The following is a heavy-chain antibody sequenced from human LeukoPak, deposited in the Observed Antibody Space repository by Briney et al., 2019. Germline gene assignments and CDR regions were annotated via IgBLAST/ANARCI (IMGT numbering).Heavy chain of an antibody. CDR1: GGSISSYY. CDR2: IYYSGST. CDR3: ARALHPSTGPYYYYGLDV. V-gene: IGHV4-59*01. J-gene: IGHJ6*02. Sequence: SETLSLTCTVSGGSISSYYWSWIRQPPGKGLEWIGYIYYSGSTNYNPSLKSRVTISVDTSKNQFSLKLSSVTAADTAVYYCARALHPSTGPYYYYGLDVWGQGTTVTVSS. D-gene: IGHD1-1*01.